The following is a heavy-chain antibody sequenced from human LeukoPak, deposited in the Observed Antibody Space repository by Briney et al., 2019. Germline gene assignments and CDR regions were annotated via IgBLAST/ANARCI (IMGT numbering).Heavy chain of an antibody. D-gene: IGHD2-2*01. CDR1: GGSISSGGYY. CDR3: ARTRRGYCSSTSCPYYFDY. J-gene: IGHJ4*02. Sequence: SETLSLTCTVSGGSISSGGYYWSWLRQHPGKGLEWIGYIYYSGSTYYNPSLKSRVTISVDTSKNQFSLKLSSVTAADTAVYYCARTRRGYCSSTSCPYYFDYWGQGTLVTVSS. CDR2: IYYSGST. V-gene: IGHV4-31*03.